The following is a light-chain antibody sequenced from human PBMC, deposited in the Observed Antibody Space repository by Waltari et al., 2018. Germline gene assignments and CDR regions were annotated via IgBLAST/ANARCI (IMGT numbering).Light chain of an antibody. CDR1: TSDVGSYDL. CDR3: CSYAGRGTYV. J-gene: IGLJ1*01. V-gene: IGLV2-23*02. CDR2: EVF. Sequence: QSALTQPASVSGTPGQSITISCSGTTSDVGSYDLVSWYQQHPGEAPKLLICEVFKRPPDTSSRFSGAKSGSTASLTIAGLQPEDEADYCCSYAGRGTYVFGSGTKVTVL.